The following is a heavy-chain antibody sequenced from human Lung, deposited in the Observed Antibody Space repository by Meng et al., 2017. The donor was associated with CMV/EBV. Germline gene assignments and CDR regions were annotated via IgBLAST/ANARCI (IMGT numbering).Heavy chain of an antibody. Sequence: SCAASGFTFSNYILHWVRQAPGKGLEWLTFISYDVTKKYYADSVKGRFTISRDNSKNTVYLQMNSLRAEDTALYYCARDRLFDLWGQGKLVTVSS. V-gene: IGHV3-30-3*01. CDR3: ARDRLFDL. CDR2: ISYDVTKK. J-gene: IGHJ3*01. CDR1: GFTFSNYI.